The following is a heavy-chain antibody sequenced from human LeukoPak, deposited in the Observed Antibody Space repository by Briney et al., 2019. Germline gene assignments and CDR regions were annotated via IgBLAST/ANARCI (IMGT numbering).Heavy chain of an antibody. Sequence: RTGGSLRLSCVASGGSFRNDAIHWVRQAPGKGLEYVSVINTDGRITYYADSVKGRFTISRDNTKNKVYLQMGSLRGEDMAVYYCTRDGGSFCDFDYWGQGALVTVSS. CDR2: INTDGRIT. CDR1: GGSFRNDA. J-gene: IGHJ4*02. V-gene: IGHV3-64*02. D-gene: IGHD1-26*01. CDR3: TRDGGSFCDFDY.